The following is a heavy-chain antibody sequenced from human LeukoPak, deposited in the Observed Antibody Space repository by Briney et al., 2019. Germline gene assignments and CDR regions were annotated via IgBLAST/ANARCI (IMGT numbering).Heavy chain of an antibody. CDR2: ISYDGNNK. Sequence: GRSLRLSCAASGFTFAIYAMHWVRQAPGKGLEWVAVISYDGNNKYYADSVKGRFTISRDNSKNTLYLQMNSLRAEDTAVYCCARDLVGGWDDSSGYYYGYFDYWGQGTLVTVSS. V-gene: IGHV3-30-3*01. CDR1: GFTFAIYA. J-gene: IGHJ4*02. CDR3: ARDLVGGWDDSSGYYYGYFDY. D-gene: IGHD3-22*01.